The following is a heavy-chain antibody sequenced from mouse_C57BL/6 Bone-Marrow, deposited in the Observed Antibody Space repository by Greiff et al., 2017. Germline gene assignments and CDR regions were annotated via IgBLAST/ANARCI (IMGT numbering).Heavy chain of an antibody. J-gene: IGHJ1*03. CDR2: IHPNSGST. CDR1: GYTFTSYW. Sequence: QVQLKQPGAELVKPGASVKLSCKASGYTFTSYWMHWVKQRPGQGLEWIGMIHPNSGSTNYNEKFKSKATLTVDKSSSTAYMQLSSLTSEDSAVYYCARRYYYGSSSYWYFDVWGTGTTVTVSS. V-gene: IGHV1-64*01. CDR3: ARRYYYGSSSYWYFDV. D-gene: IGHD1-1*01.